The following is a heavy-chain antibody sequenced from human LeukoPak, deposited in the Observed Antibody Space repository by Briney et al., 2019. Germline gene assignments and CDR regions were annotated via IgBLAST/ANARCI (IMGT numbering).Heavy chain of an antibody. J-gene: IGHJ4*02. V-gene: IGHV4-38-2*02. CDR3: ASLEMAAASFDY. CDR1: GYSISSGYY. CDR2: IYHSGST. D-gene: IGHD6-13*01. Sequence: PSETLSLTCTVSGYSISSGYYWGWIRQPPGKGLEWIGSIYHSGSTYYNPSLKSRVTISVDTSKNQFSLKLSSVTAADTAVYYCASLEMAAASFDYWGQGTLVTVSS.